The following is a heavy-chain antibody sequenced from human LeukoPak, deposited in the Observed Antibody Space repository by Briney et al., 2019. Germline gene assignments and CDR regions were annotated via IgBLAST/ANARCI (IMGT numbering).Heavy chain of an antibody. D-gene: IGHD5-18*01. J-gene: IGHJ4*02. CDR1: GFTFSSYA. CDR3: AKETDSYGYVFDY. CDR2: ISYDGSNK. Sequence: GGSLRLSCAASGFTFSSYAMHWVRQAPGKGLEWVAVISYDGSNKYYADSVKGRFTISRDNSKNTLYLQMNSLRAEDTAVYYCAKETDSYGYVFDYWGQGTLVTVSS. V-gene: IGHV3-30*04.